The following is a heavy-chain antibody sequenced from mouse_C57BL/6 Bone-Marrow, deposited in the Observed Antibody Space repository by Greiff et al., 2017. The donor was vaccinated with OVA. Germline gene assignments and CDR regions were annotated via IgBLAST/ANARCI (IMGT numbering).Heavy chain of an antibody. J-gene: IGHJ2*01. CDR1: GFTFSDYY. CDR3: ARAGLLWLLRDY. CDR2: INYDGSST. Sequence: DVQLVESEGGLVQPGSSMKLSCTASGFTFSDYYMAWVRQVPEKGLEWVANINYDGSSTYYLDSLKSRFIISRDNAKNILYLQMSSLKSEDTATYYCARAGLLWLLRDYWGQGTTLTVSS. D-gene: IGHD2-10*01. V-gene: IGHV5-16*01.